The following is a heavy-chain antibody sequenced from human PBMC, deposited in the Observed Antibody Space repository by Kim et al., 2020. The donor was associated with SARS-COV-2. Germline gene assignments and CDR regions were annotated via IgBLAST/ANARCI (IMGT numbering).Heavy chain of an antibody. J-gene: IGHJ4*02. V-gene: IGHV3-33*01. CDR1: GFTFSSYG. CDR3: AREQWLDRVVFDY. Sequence: GGSLRLSCAASGFTFSSYGMHWVRQAPGKGLEWVAVIWYDGSNKYYADSVKGRFTISRDNSKNTLYLQRNSLRAEDTAVYYCAREQWLDRVVFDYWGQGTLVTVSS. D-gene: IGHD6-19*01. CDR2: IWYDGSNK.